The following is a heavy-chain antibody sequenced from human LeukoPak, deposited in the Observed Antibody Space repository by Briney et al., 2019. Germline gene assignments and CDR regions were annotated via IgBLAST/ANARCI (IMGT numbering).Heavy chain of an antibody. CDR3: VRGGDANGGSREVGFDC. V-gene: IGHV3-74*01. CDR1: GFTFSHHW. D-gene: IGHD1-26*01. CDR2: INNDGSDT. J-gene: IGHJ4*02. Sequence: PGGSLRLSCAASGFTFSHHWMHWVRQAPGKGLVWVSRINNDGSDTTYADSVKGRFTTSRDNAKNTLYLQMNSLRAEDTAVYYCVRGGDANGGSREVGFDCWGQGTLVTVSS.